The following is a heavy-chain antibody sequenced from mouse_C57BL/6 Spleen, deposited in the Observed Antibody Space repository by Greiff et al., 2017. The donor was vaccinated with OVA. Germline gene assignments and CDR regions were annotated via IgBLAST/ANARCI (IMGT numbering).Heavy chain of an antibody. CDR1: GYTFTSYW. V-gene: IGHV1-55*01. Sequence: QVQLQQPGAELVKPGASVKMSCKASGYTFTSYWITWVKQRPGQGLEWIGDIYPGSGSTNYNEKFKSKATLTVDTSSSTAYMQLSILTSEDSAVYYCARPMVTPGYWYFDVWGTGTTVTVSS. D-gene: IGHD2-2*01. J-gene: IGHJ1*03. CDR2: IYPGSGST. CDR3: ARPMVTPGYWYFDV.